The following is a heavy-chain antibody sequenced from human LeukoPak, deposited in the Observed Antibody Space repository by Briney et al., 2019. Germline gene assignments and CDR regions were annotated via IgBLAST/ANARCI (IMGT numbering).Heavy chain of an antibody. V-gene: IGHV1-18*01. Sequence: ASVKVSCKASGYTFTNYGISWVRQAPGQGLEWMGWISIFNANTNYAQKLRGRVTMTTDTSTSTAYMELRGLRSDDTAVYYCARGVISPLDYWGQGTLVTVSS. CDR3: ARGVISPLDY. CDR2: ISIFNANT. J-gene: IGHJ4*02. CDR1: GYTFTNYG. D-gene: IGHD2-21*01.